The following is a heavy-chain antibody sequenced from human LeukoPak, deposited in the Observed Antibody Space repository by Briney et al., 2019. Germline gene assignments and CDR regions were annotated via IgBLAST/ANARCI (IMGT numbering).Heavy chain of an antibody. Sequence: GGSLRLSCAASGFTFSSYAMSWVRQAPGKGLEWVSAISGSGGSTYYADSVKGRFTISRDNSKNTLYLQMNSLRAEDTAIYYCAKDTLVTIFGVVIIAHPMDVWGQGTTVTVSS. V-gene: IGHV3-23*01. CDR1: GFTFSSYA. J-gene: IGHJ6*02. CDR2: ISGSGGST. CDR3: AKDTLVTIFGVVIIAHPMDV. D-gene: IGHD3-3*01.